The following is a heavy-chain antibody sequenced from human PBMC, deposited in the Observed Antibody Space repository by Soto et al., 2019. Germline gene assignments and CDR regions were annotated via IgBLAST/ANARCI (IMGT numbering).Heavy chain of an antibody. V-gene: IGHV4-31*03. CDR2: IYYSGST. CDR3: ARAGGEYCSGGSCYSEGIFDY. CDR1: GGSISSGGYY. J-gene: IGHJ4*02. Sequence: SETLSLTCTVSGGSISSGGYYWSWIRQHPGKGLEWIGYIYYSGSTYYNPSLKSRVTISVDTSKNQFSLKLSSVTAADTAVYYCARAGGEYCSGGSCYSEGIFDYWGQGTLVTVSS. D-gene: IGHD2-15*01.